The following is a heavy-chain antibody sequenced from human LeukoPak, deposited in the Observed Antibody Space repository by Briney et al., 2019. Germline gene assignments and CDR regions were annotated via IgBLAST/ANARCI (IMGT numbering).Heavy chain of an antibody. CDR2: VNHRGDT. J-gene: IGHJ4*03. Sequence: KPSETLSLTCAVYGGSFSAYYWGWIRQSPGKGLQLIAEVNHRGDTNYNPSAKGQVTISVDTSKNQFSLKVTSLTAADTAVYYCARGPTISETGYFDYWGQGTLVTVSS. CDR3: ARGPTISETGYFDY. CDR1: GGSFSAYY. D-gene: IGHD1-1*01. V-gene: IGHV4-34*01.